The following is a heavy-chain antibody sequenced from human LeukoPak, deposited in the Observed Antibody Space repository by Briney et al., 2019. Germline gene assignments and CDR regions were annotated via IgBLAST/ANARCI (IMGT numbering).Heavy chain of an antibody. Sequence: SGGSLRLSCAASGFTFSSSGMSWVRQAPGKGLECVSGISGSGDNTYYADSLKGRFTISRDNSKNTLYLQMNSLRGEDTAVYYCAKRSGGYGRMDYWGQGTLVTVSS. D-gene: IGHD3-10*01. V-gene: IGHV3-23*01. J-gene: IGHJ4*02. CDR3: AKRSGGYGRMDY. CDR1: GFTFSSSG. CDR2: ISGSGDNT.